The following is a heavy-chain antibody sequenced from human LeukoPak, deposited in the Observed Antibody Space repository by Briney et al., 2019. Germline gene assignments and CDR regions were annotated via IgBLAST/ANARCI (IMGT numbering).Heavy chain of an antibody. Sequence: SGRSLRLSCAASGFTFSSYGMHWVRQAPGKGLEWVAVISYDGSNKYYADSVKGRFTISRDNSKNTLYLQMNSLRAEDTALYYCAKDIAYCSGGSCYESYYYYGMDVWGQGTTVTVSS. J-gene: IGHJ6*02. CDR1: GFTFSSYG. CDR3: AKDIAYCSGGSCYESYYYYGMDV. D-gene: IGHD2-15*01. V-gene: IGHV3-30*18. CDR2: ISYDGSNK.